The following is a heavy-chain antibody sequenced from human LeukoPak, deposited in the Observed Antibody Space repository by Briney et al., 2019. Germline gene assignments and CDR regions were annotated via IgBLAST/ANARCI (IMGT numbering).Heavy chain of an antibody. V-gene: IGHV3-74*01. Sequence: GGSLGLSCAASGFTFSSYWMHWVRQAPGKGLVWVSSIYSDGSNTRYADSVKGRFTISRDNAKNTVYLQMNSLRAEDTAVYYCARGSTVTLDYWGQGTLVTVSS. CDR3: ARGSTVTLDY. D-gene: IGHD4-17*01. J-gene: IGHJ4*02. CDR2: IYSDGSNT. CDR1: GFTFSSYW.